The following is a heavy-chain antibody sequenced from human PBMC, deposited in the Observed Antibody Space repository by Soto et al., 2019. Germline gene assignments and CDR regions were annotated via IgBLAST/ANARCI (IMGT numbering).Heavy chain of an antibody. CDR1: GGSISSGGYS. D-gene: IGHD2-21*02. CDR3: AGVGGDQRTEVYFDY. V-gene: IGHV4-30-2*01. Sequence: PSETLSLTCAVSGGSISSGGYSWSWIRQPPGKGLEWIGYIYHSGSTYYNPSLKSRVTISVDRSKNQFSLKLSSVTAADTAVYYCAGVGGDQRTEVYFDYWGQGTLVTVSS. CDR2: IYHSGST. J-gene: IGHJ4*02.